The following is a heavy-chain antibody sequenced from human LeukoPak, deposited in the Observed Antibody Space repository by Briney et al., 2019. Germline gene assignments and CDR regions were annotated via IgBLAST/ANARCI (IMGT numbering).Heavy chain of an antibody. J-gene: IGHJ3*02. CDR3: ARRAREYSHDAFDI. D-gene: IGHD5-18*01. V-gene: IGHV1-2*02. Sequence: ASVKVSCKTSGYPFTAYYVHWVRQAPGQGLEWMGWINPNSGGSNYAQKFQGRFSMTRDTSISTAYMELSRLRSDDTAVYYCARRAREYSHDAFDIWGQGTMVTVSS. CDR2: INPNSGGS. CDR1: GYPFTAYY.